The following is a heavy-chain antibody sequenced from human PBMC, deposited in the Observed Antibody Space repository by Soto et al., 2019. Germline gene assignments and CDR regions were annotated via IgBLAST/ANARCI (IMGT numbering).Heavy chain of an antibody. CDR2: ISGSGGST. V-gene: IGHV3-23*01. D-gene: IGHD2-2*02. J-gene: IGHJ4*02. CDR3: AKDSLQLLLYPGIDY. CDR1: GFTVSSYA. Sequence: HPGGSLRLSCAASGFTVSSYAMSWVRQAPGKGLEWVSAISGSGGSTYYADSVKGRFTISRDNSKNTLYLQMNSLRAEDTAVYYCAKDSLQLLLYPGIDYWGQGTLVTVSS.